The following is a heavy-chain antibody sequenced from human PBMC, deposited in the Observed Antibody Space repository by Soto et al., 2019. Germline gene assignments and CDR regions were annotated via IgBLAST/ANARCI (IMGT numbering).Heavy chain of an antibody. CDR3: ARVLGATLYYFDY. J-gene: IGHJ4*02. V-gene: IGHV4-38-2*02. CDR2: IYQSGST. D-gene: IGHD1-26*01. Sequence: PSETLSLTCPVSGYSISIGNYWGWIRQPPGKRLEWIGSIYQSGSTYYNSSLRSRATISVDTSKNQFSLKLSSVTAADTAVYYCARVLGATLYYFDYWGQGILVTVSS. CDR1: GYSISIGNY.